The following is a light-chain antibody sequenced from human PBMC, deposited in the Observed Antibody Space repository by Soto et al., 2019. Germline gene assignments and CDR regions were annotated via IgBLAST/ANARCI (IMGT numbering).Light chain of an antibody. CDR3: QQRSNWPQT. Sequence: EIVLTQSPGTLSLSPWERATLSCRASQTVSTNYLAWYQQTPGQAPRLLIYGASNRATGIAARFSGGGSGTDFTLTISSLEPEDFAVYYCQQRSNWPQTFGQGTKVDIK. CDR1: QTVSTN. CDR2: GAS. J-gene: IGKJ1*01. V-gene: IGKV3-11*01.